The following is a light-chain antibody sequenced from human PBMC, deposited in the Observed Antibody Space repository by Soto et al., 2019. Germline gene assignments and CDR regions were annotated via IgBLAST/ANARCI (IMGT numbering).Light chain of an antibody. J-gene: IGLJ2*01. Sequence: QSVLTQSPSVSAAPGQTVTISCSGSSSNIGNNYVACYHQLPGTAPKLLINDNNKRPPGSPDRFSGAKSGTSGTLDITGRQTGDDADYYCATWDGSLPGEVFGGGTKLTVL. CDR1: SSNIGNNY. CDR3: ATWDGSLPGEV. V-gene: IGLV1-51*01. CDR2: DNN.